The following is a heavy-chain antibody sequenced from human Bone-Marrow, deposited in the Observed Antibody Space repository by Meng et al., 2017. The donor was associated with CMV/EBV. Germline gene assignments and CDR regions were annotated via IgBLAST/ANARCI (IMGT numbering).Heavy chain of an antibody. CDR1: GFTISDYY. Sequence: LKISCAASGFTISDYYMSWIRQPPGKGLEWASYISSSGSTIYYADSVKGRFTISSDYAKTSLYLQMNSLRAEDAAVYYCARVRLRFLEWLSPDYYYGMDVWGQGTTVTVSS. J-gene: IGHJ6*02. D-gene: IGHD3-3*01. CDR3: ARVRLRFLEWLSPDYYYGMDV. CDR2: ISSSGSTI. V-gene: IGHV3-11*01.